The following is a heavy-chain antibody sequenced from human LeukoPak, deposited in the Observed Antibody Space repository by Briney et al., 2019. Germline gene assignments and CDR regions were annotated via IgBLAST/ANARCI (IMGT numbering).Heavy chain of an antibody. J-gene: IGHJ5*02. CDR2: INPNSGGT. CDR1: GYTFTGYY. V-gene: IGHV1-2*02. Sequence: ASVKVSCKASGYTFTGYYMHWVRQAPGQGLEWMGWINPNSGGTNYAQKFQGRVTMTRDTSISTAYMEMSRLRSDDTAVYYCARLSTVTTWFDPWGQEPWSPSPQ. D-gene: IGHD4-17*01. CDR3: ARLSTVTTWFDP.